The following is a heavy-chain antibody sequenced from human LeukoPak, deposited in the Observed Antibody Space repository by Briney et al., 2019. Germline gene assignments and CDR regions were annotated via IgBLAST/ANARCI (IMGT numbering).Heavy chain of an antibody. CDR3: LKGYCGSISCYGDY. D-gene: IGHD2-2*01. V-gene: IGHV3-64D*09. CDR2: ISSNGGSA. CDR1: EFTFSSYA. J-gene: IGHJ4*02. Sequence: GGSLRLSCSASEFTFSSYAMHWVRQAPGKGLEYVSAISSNGGSAYYADSVKGRFTISRDNSKNTLYLQMSSLRAEDTAVYYCLKGYCGSISCYGDYWGQGTLVTVSS.